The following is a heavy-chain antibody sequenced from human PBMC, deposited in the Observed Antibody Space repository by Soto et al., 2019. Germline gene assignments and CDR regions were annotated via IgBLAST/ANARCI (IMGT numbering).Heavy chain of an antibody. V-gene: IGHV3-48*03. CDR2: ISSSGSTI. CDR1: GFTFSSYE. J-gene: IGHJ6*02. CDR3: ARRDHSSSEGMDV. Sequence: DGSLRLSCAASGFTFSSYEMNWVRQAPGKGLEWVSYISSSGSTIYYADSVKGRFTISRDNAKNSLYLQMNSLRAEDTAVYYCARRDHSSSEGMDVWGQGTTVTVAS. D-gene: IGHD6-13*01.